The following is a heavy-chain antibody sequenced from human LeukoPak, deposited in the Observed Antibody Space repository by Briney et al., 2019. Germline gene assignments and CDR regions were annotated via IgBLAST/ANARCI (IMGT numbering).Heavy chain of an antibody. CDR1: GGTFSSYA. CDR3: ARSGKVVVAANNWFDP. J-gene: IGHJ5*02. V-gene: IGHV1-69*05. Sequence: SVKVSCKASGGTFSSYAISWVRQAPGQGLEWMGGIIPIFGTANYAQKFQGRVTITTDESTSTAYMELSSLRSEDTAVYYCARSGKVVVAANNWFDPWGQGTLVTVSS. D-gene: IGHD2-15*01. CDR2: IIPIFGTA.